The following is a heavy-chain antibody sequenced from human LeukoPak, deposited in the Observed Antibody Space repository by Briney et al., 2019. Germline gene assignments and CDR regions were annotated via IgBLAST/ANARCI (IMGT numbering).Heavy chain of an antibody. CDR3: ARVAGGYSSGWYVRDYFDY. CDR1: GYTFTSYY. CDR2: INPSGGST. V-gene: IGHV1-46*01. Sequence: ASVKVSYKASGYTFTSYYMHWVRQAPGQGLEWMEIINPSGGSTSYAQKFQGRVTMTRDMSTSTVYMELSSLRSEDTAVYYCARVAGGYSSGWYVRDYFDYWGQGTLVTVSS. D-gene: IGHD6-19*01. J-gene: IGHJ4*02.